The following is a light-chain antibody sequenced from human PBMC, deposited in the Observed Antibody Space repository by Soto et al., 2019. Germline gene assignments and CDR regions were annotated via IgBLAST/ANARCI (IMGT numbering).Light chain of an antibody. CDR1: SSDIGAYNY. J-gene: IGLJ2*01. CDR3: SSYTTSSTLG. Sequence: QSALTQPASVSGSPGQSITISCTGTSSDIGAYNYVSWCQQHPGKAPKLMIYGVTNRPSGVSNRFSGSKSGNTASLTISGLQAEDEADYYCSSYTTSSTLGFGGGTKLTVL. CDR2: GVT. V-gene: IGLV2-14*01.